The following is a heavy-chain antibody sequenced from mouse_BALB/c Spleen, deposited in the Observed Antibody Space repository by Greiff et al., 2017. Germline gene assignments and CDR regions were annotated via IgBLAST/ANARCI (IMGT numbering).Heavy chain of an antibody. V-gene: IGHV2-9*02. CDR3: ARDGYYGSSYDYAMDY. J-gene: IGHJ4*01. Sequence: VMLVESGPGLVAPSQSLSITCTVSGFSLTSYGVHWVRQPPGKGLEWLGVIWAGGSTNYNSALMSRLSISKDNSKSQVFLKMNSLQTDDTAMYYCARDGYYGSSYDYAMDYWGQGTSVTVS. CDR2: IWAGGST. D-gene: IGHD1-1*01. CDR1: GFSLTSYG.